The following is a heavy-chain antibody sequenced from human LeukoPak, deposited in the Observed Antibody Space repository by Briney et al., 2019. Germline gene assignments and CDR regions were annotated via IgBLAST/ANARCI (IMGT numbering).Heavy chain of an antibody. Sequence: ASVKVSCKASGYTFTSYYMHWVRQAPGQGLGWMGIINPSGGSTSYAQKFQGRVTMTRDTSTSTVYMELSSLRSEDTAVYYCARGPQIPYSSSSNSDYWGQGTLVTVSS. CDR1: GYTFTSYY. J-gene: IGHJ4*02. D-gene: IGHD6-6*01. CDR3: ARGPQIPYSSSSNSDY. CDR2: INPSGGST. V-gene: IGHV1-46*01.